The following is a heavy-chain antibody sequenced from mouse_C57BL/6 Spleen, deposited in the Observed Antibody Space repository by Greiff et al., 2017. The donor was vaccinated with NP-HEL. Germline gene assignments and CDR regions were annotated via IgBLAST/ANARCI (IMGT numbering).Heavy chain of an antibody. CDR1: GFTFSSYA. D-gene: IGHD2-5*01. J-gene: IGHJ2*01. V-gene: IGHV5-9-1*02. Sequence: EVKLMESGEGLVKPGGSLKLSCAASGFTFSSYAMSWVRQTPEKRLEWVAYISSGGDYIYYADTVKGRFTISRDNARNTLYLQMSSLKSEDTAMYYCTRDSNYPDYWGQGTTLTVSS. CDR3: TRDSNYPDY. CDR2: ISSGGDYI.